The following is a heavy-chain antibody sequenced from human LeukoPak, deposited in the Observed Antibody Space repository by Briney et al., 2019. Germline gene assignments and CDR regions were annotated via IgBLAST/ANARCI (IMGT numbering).Heavy chain of an antibody. J-gene: IGHJ4*02. CDR2: IRGSDGST. D-gene: IGHD4-17*01. Sequence: GGSLRLSCAASGFTFSTYALSWVRQAPGKGLEWVSSIRGSDGSTYYADSVKGRFAISRDNSKNTLYLQMNSLRAEDTAVYYCAKDVYGDYGGLDYWGQGTLVTGSS. CDR1: GFTFSTYA. V-gene: IGHV3-23*01. CDR3: AKDVYGDYGGLDY.